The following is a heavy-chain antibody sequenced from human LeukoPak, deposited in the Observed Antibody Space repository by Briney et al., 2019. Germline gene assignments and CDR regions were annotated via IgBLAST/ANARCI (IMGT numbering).Heavy chain of an antibody. CDR2: IKQDGKEK. CDR3: ARGWGDCSSVSCYTWGVVVDV. Sequence: PGGSLRLSCAASGFTFSSYWMSWVRQAPGKGLEWVANIKQDGKEKYYVDSVKGRFTISRDNAKNSLFLQMNSLRADDTAVYYCARGWGDCSSVSCYTWGVVVDVWGQGTLVTVSS. J-gene: IGHJ3*01. CDR1: GFTFSSYW. D-gene: IGHD2-2*02. V-gene: IGHV3-7*01.